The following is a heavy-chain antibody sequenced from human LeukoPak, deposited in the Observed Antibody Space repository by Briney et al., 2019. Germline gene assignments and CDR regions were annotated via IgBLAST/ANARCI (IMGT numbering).Heavy chain of an antibody. CDR1: GFTFSSYS. Sequence: GGSLRLSCAASGFTFSSYSMNWVRQAPGKGLEWVSSISSSSSYIYYADSVKGRFTISRDDAKNSLYLQMNSLRAEDTAVYYCAREYGSGSYYNDYWGQGTLVTVSS. CDR3: AREYGSGSYYNDY. D-gene: IGHD3-10*01. V-gene: IGHV3-21*01. J-gene: IGHJ4*02. CDR2: ISSSSSYI.